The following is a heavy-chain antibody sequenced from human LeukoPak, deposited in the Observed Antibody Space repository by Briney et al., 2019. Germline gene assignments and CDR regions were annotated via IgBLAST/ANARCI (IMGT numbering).Heavy chain of an antibody. V-gene: IGHV3-23*01. CDR3: AKRRGIAMVTFFEC. J-gene: IGHJ4*02. D-gene: IGHD5-18*01. CDR1: GFTFSSYA. Sequence: HPGGSLRLSCAASGFTFSSYAMSWVRQAPGKGLEWVSSISGSGGSTYYADSVKGRFTISRDNSKNTLYLQMNSLRAEDTAVYYCAKRRGIAMVTFFECWGQGTLVTVSS. CDR2: ISGSGGST.